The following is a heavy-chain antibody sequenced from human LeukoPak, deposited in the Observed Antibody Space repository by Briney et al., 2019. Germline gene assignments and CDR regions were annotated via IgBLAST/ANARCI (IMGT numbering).Heavy chain of an antibody. V-gene: IGHV4-39*01. CDR1: GGSIGSSSYY. Sequence: SETLSLTCTVSGGSIGSSSYYWGWIRQTPGKGLEWIGSIYYSGSTYYNPSLKSRVTISVDTSKNQFSLKLSSVTAADTAVYYCANSANYGGNSGYFDYWGQGTLVTVSS. J-gene: IGHJ4*02. CDR3: ANSANYGGNSGYFDY. D-gene: IGHD4-23*01. CDR2: IYYSGST.